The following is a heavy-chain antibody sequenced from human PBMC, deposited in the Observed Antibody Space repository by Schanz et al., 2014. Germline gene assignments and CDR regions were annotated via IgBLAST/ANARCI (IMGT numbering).Heavy chain of an antibody. CDR2: ISGSGGST. Sequence: EVQLVESGGGLVQPGGSLRFSCAASGFTFSSYAMSWVRQAPGKGLEWVSAISGSGGSTYYADSVKGRFTISRDNSKNTLYLQMNSLRAEDTAVYYCARNPRAPEYFQHWGQGTLVTVSS. J-gene: IGHJ1*01. V-gene: IGHV3-23*04. CDR3: ARNPRAPEYFQH. CDR1: GFTFSSYA.